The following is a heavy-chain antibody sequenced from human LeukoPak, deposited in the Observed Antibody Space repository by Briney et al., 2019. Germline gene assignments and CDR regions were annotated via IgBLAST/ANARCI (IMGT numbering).Heavy chain of an antibody. V-gene: IGHV1-24*01. Sequence: GASVKVSCKVSGYTLTELSMHWVRQAPGKGLEWMGGFDPEDGETIYAQKFQGRVTMTEDTSTDTAYMEPSSLRSEDTAVYYCATPTGLRFGPYYYYGMDVWGQGTTVTVSS. D-gene: IGHD3-3*01. CDR3: ATPTGLRFGPYYYYGMDV. CDR1: GYTLTELS. CDR2: FDPEDGET. J-gene: IGHJ6*02.